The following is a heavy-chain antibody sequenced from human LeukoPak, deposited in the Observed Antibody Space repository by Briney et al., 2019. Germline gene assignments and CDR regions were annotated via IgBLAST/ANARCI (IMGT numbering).Heavy chain of an antibody. CDR3: ASRIAVAVPGAFDI. Sequence: ASVKVSCKASGYTFTSYDINWVRQATGQGLEWMGWMNPNSGNTGYAQKFQGRVTMTRNTSISTAYMELSSLRSEDTAVYYCASRIAVAVPGAFDIWGQGTMVTVSS. CDR1: GYTFTSYD. CDR2: MNPNSGNT. J-gene: IGHJ3*02. V-gene: IGHV1-8*01. D-gene: IGHD6-19*01.